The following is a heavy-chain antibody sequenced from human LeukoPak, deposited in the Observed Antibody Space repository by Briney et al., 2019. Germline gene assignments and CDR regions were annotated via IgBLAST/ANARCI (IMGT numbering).Heavy chain of an antibody. V-gene: IGHV4-4*07. CDR1: GASVSSYY. CDR3: AGSGYSGYDLSY. Sequence: SETLSLTCSVSGASVSSYYWAWIRQPAGKGLEWIGRIYPSGTTHYNPSLKSRVTISVETSKNQFSLKLSSVTAADTAVYYCAGSGYSGYDLSYWGQGTLVTVSS. J-gene: IGHJ4*02. D-gene: IGHD5-12*01. CDR2: IYPSGTT.